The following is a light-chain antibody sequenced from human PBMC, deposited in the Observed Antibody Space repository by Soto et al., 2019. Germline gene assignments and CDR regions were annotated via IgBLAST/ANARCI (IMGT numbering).Light chain of an antibody. V-gene: IGLV2-11*01. CDR3: CSYGGSYTVV. CDR1: SGDVGGYNF. J-gene: IGLJ3*02. CDR2: DVS. Sequence: QSVLTQPRSVSGSPGQSVTISCTGASGDVGGYNFVSWYQQHPGKAPTLMIFDVSQRPSGVPDRFSGSKSGNTASLTISGLQAEDEADYYCCSYGGSYTVVFGGGTKVTVL.